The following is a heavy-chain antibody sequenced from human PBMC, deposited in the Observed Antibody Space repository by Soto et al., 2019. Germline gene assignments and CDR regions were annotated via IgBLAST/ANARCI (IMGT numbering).Heavy chain of an antibody. Sequence: ASVKVSCKASGYTFTSYHISWVRQAPGQGLEWMGWISAYNGNTYYTQKLQGRVTMTTDTSTNTAFMELRSLRSDDTAMYYCARRGSSTSFYVYWGQGTLVTVSS. D-gene: IGHD2-2*01. CDR1: GYTFTSYH. CDR2: ISAYNGNT. V-gene: IGHV1-18*04. J-gene: IGHJ4*02. CDR3: ARRGSSTSFYVY.